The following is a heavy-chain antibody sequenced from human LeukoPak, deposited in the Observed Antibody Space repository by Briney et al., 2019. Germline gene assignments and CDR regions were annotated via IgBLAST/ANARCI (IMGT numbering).Heavy chain of an antibody. CDR3: ARDVGASAPDAFDI. V-gene: IGHV3-21*01. Sequence: PGGSLRLSCAASGFTFSTYNMNLVRQAPGKGLEWVSSISTNSNYIHYADSVKGRFTVSRDNAKNSLYLQMNSLRVEDTDVYYCARDVGASAPDAFDIWGQGTMVTVSS. CDR2: ISTNSNYI. J-gene: IGHJ3*02. CDR1: GFTFSTYN. D-gene: IGHD1-26*01.